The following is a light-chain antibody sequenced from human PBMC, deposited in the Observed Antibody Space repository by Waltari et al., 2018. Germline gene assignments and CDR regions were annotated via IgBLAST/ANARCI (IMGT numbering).Light chain of an antibody. CDR3: QQSYSNPQT. CDR1: QSVSSQ. V-gene: IGKV1-39*01. Sequence: DIQMTQSPSTLSASVGDRVTITCRASQSVSSQLAWYQQKAGEAPKLLIHSVSALESGVPSRFSGSGSGTDFTLTISSLQPEDFATYYCQQSYSNPQTFGQGTKVEIK. J-gene: IGKJ1*01. CDR2: SVS.